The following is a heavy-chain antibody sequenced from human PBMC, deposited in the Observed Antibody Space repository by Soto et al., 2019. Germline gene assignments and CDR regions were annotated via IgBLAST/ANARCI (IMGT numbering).Heavy chain of an antibody. V-gene: IGHV3-15*01. Sequence: KPVGSLRLSCAASGFTFSNAWMSWVRQARGKGLEWVGRIKSKTDGGTTDYAAPVKGRFTISRDDSKNTLYLQMNSLKTEDTAVYYCTSFGLRCLEWLSKPPNGMDGWGQGTTVTVSS. CDR2: IKSKTDGGTT. CDR1: GFTFSNAW. CDR3: TSFGLRCLEWLSKPPNGMDG. D-gene: IGHD3-3*01. J-gene: IGHJ6*02.